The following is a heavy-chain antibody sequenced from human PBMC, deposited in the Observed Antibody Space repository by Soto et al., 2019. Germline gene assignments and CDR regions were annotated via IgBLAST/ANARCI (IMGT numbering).Heavy chain of an antibody. CDR1: WFSLSTSGVG. CDR2: IYWNDDK. CDR3: AHRGYYYYGMDV. Sequence: SGPKLVNPTQTLTLTCTFSWFSLSTSGVGVGWIRQPPGKALEWLALIYWNDDKRYSPSLKSRLTITKDTSKNQVVLTMTNMDPVDTATYYCAHRGYYYYGMDVWGQGTTVTVS. V-gene: IGHV2-5*01. J-gene: IGHJ6*02.